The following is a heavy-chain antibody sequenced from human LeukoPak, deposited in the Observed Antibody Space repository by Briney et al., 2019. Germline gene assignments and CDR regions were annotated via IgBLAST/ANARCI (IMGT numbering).Heavy chain of an antibody. CDR2: IKSRSDGGTT. CDR3: ISYSWEPPK. V-gene: IGHV3-15*01. Sequence: YPGGSLRLSCAVSGFTFNNAWMHWVRQAPRKGLEWVGRIKSRSDGGTTDYAAPVKGRFTISRDDSKNTLYLQMNSLKIEGTAVYHCISYSWEPPKWGQGTLVTVSS. J-gene: IGHJ4*02. D-gene: IGHD3-16*02. CDR1: GFTFNNAW.